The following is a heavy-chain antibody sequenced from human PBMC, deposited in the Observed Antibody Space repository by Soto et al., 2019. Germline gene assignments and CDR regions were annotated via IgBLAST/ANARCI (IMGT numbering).Heavy chain of an antibody. D-gene: IGHD1-26*01. CDR3: ARRYGGNLDY. V-gene: IGHV4-61*05. CDR1: GDSISSSSYY. CDR2: IYYSGCT. Sequence: PSDTLSLTCTVSGDSISSSSYYWSWIRQPPGKGLEWIGYIYYSGCTNYNPSLKSRVTISVDTSKNQFSLKLSSVTAADTAVYYCARRYGGNLDYWGQGTLVTVS. J-gene: IGHJ4*02.